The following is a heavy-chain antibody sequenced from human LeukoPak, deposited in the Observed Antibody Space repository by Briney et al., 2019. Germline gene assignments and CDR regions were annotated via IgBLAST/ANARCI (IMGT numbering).Heavy chain of an antibody. Sequence: GASVKVSCKASGYTFTTYGISWVRQAPGQGLEWMGWISGYNGNTKYAENLQGRVTMTTDTSTTTAYMELRGLRSDDTAVYYCARQHYGGNSVPWDYWGQGTLVTVSS. CDR3: ARQHYGGNSVPWDY. CDR2: ISGYNGNT. CDR1: GYTFTTYG. V-gene: IGHV1-18*01. J-gene: IGHJ4*02. D-gene: IGHD4-23*01.